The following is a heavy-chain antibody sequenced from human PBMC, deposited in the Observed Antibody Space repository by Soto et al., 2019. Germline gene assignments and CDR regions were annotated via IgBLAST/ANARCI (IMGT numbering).Heavy chain of an antibody. V-gene: IGHV1-69*13. D-gene: IGHD6-13*01. CDR2: IIPIFGTA. CDR3: ARAGIAAAAFNYYYYGMDV. J-gene: IGHJ6*02. CDR1: GGTFSSYA. Sequence: ASVKVSCKASGGTFSSYAISWVRQAPGQGLEWMGGIIPIFGTANYAQKFRGRVTITADESTSTAYMELSSLGSEDTAVYYCARAGIAAAAFNYYYYGMDVWGQGTTVTVSS.